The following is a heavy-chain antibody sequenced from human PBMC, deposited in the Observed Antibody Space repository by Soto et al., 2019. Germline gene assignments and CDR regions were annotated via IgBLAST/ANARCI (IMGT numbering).Heavy chain of an antibody. J-gene: IGHJ4*02. D-gene: IGHD7-27*01. CDR1: GYTLSSYA. V-gene: IGHV1-3*01. CDR2: INAGYGNA. Sequence: ASVKVSCKASGYTLSSYAMHWVRQAPGQRLEWMGWINAGYGNAKSSQKFQDRVTISRDTSASTAYMELTSLRSEDTAVYYCARDTGDGTFDFWGQGTLVTVS. CDR3: ARDTGDGTFDF.